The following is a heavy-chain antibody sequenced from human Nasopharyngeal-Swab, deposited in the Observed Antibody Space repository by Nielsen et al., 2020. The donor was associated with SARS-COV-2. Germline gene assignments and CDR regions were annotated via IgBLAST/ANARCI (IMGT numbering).Heavy chain of an antibody. D-gene: IGHD1-1*01. V-gene: IGHV3-21*01. Sequence: WIRQPPGKGLEWVSSISSSSSYIYYADSVKGRLTFSRDNSKNTLYLQMNNLRVEDTAVYYCTRAGGGNNWEPTIFDAWGQGTLVTVSS. J-gene: IGHJ4*02. CDR2: ISSSSSYI. CDR3: TRAGGGNNWEPTIFDA.